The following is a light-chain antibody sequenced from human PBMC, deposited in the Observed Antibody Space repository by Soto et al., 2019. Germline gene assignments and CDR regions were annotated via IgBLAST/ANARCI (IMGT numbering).Light chain of an antibody. V-gene: IGLV2-18*02. J-gene: IGLJ1*01. CDR1: SSDVDTYNR. Sequence: QSAPTQPRSVSGSPGQSVTISCTGTSSDVDTYNRVSWYQQPPGTAPKLMICEVSNRPSGVPDRFSGSRSGNTASLTISGLQAEDEADYYCCSYAGSHTWVFGTGTKLTVL. CDR2: EVS. CDR3: CSYAGSHTWV.